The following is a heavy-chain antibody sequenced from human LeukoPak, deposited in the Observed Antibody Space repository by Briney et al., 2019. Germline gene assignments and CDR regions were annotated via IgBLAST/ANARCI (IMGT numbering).Heavy chain of an antibody. CDR1: GFTFSNAW. V-gene: IGHV3-15*01. D-gene: IGHD3-22*01. CDR2: IKSKTDGGAT. Sequence: GGSLTLSCAASGFTFSNAWMSWVRQAPGKGLEWVGRIKSKTDGGATDYAAPVKGRFTISRDDSKNTLYLQMNSLKTEDTAVYYCTTVYYYDSSGYYYDKYFDYWGQGTLVTVSS. J-gene: IGHJ4*02. CDR3: TTVYYYDSSGYYYDKYFDY.